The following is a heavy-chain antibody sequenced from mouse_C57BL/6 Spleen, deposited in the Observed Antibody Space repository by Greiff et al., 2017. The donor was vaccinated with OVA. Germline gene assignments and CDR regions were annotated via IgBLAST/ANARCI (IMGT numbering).Heavy chain of an antibody. V-gene: IGHV1-19*01. CDR1: GYTFTDYY. D-gene: IGHD3-3*01. CDR2: INPYNGGT. J-gene: IGHJ3*01. Sequence: EVKLQESGPVLVKPGASVKMSCKASGYTFTDYYMNWVKQSHGKSLEWIGVINPYNGGTSYNQKFKGKATLTVDKSSSTAYMELNSLTSEDSAVYYCARGRGTEFAYWGQGTLVTVSA. CDR3: ARGRGTEFAY.